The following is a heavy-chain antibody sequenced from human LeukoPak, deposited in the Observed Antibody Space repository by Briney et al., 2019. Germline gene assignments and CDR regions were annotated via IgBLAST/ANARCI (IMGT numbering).Heavy chain of an antibody. CDR2: IYSGGST. CDR3: ARAKPKNMVRGLIMRRESRYYFDY. Sequence: GGSLRLSCAASGFTFSGYSMNWVRQAPGKGLEWVSLIYSGGSTYYADSVKGRFTISRDNSKNTLYLQMNSLRAEDTAVYYCARAKPKNMVRGLIMRRESRYYFDYWGQGTLVTVSS. V-gene: IGHV3-53*01. CDR1: GFTFSGYS. D-gene: IGHD3-10*01. J-gene: IGHJ4*02.